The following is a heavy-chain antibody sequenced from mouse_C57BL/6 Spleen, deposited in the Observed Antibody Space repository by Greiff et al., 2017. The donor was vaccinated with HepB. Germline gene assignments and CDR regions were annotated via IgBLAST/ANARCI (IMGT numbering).Heavy chain of an antibody. J-gene: IGHJ4*01. CDR1: GFTFSDYY. CDR2: ISNGGGST. D-gene: IGHD3-2*02. Sequence: VKLVESGGGLVQPGGSLKLSCAASGFTFSDYYMYWVRQTPEKRLEWVAYISNGGGSTYYPDTVKGRFTISRDNAKNTLYLQMSRLKSEDTAMYYCARRGSGYGYAMDYWGQGTSVTVSS. V-gene: IGHV5-12*01. CDR3: ARRGSGYGYAMDY.